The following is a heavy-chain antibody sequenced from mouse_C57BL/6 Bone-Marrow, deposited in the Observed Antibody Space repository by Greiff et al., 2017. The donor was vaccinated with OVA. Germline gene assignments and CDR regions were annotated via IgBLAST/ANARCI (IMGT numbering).Heavy chain of an antibody. CDR1: GYTFTDYY. CDR3: ARSTMVTTGPFY. Sequence: EVQLQQSGPELVKPGASVKISCKASGYTFTDYYMNWVKQSHGKSLEWIGDINPNNGGTSYNQKFKGKATLTVDKSSSTAYMELRSLTSEDSAVYYCARSTMVTTGPFYWGQGTTLTVSS. CDR2: INPNNGGT. D-gene: IGHD2-2*01. J-gene: IGHJ2*01. V-gene: IGHV1-26*01.